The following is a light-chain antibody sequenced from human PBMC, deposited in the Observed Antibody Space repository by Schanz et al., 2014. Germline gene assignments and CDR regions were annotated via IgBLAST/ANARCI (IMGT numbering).Light chain of an antibody. Sequence: DIVLTQFPDTLSLSPGERATLSCRASQSVTSTSLAWYQQKPGQAPRLLIYGASSRATGIPDRFSGSGSGTDFTLTISRLEPEDFAVYYCQQRSNWPITFGGGTKVEIK. V-gene: IGKV3D-20*02. CDR3: QQRSNWPIT. J-gene: IGKJ4*01. CDR1: QSVTSTS. CDR2: GAS.